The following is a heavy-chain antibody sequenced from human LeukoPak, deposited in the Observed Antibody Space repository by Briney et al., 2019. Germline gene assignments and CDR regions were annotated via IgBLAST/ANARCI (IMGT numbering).Heavy chain of an antibody. CDR3: AARGLSNLVTDNYYYYYMDV. Sequence: SETLSLTCTVSGGSISTYYWSWIRQPPGKGLEWIGYIYYTGSTSYNPSLKSRVTMSLDASKNQFSLELNSVTPADTAVYYCAARGLSNLVTDNYYYYYMDVRGKGTTVTVSS. CDR2: IYYTGST. D-gene: IGHD4-11*01. CDR1: GGSISTYY. J-gene: IGHJ6*03. V-gene: IGHV4-59*01.